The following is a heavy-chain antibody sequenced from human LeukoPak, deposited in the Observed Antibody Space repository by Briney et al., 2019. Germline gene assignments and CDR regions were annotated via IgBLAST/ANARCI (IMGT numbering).Heavy chain of an antibody. V-gene: IGHV1-18*01. D-gene: IGHD1-26*01. CDR1: GYTVTSYG. Sequence: ASVKVSCKASGYTVTSYGISWVRQAPGQGLEWMGWISAYNGNTNYAQKLQGRGTMTTDTATSTAYMELRSLRSDDTAVYYCARGDFSGSSRDYWDQGTLVTVSS. CDR3: ARGDFSGSSRDY. J-gene: IGHJ4*02. CDR2: ISAYNGNT.